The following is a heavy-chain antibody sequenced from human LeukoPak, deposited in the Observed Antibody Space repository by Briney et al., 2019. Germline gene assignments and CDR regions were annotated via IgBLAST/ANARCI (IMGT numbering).Heavy chain of an antibody. CDR3: ARQSYGSGSPPFDY. CDR1: GGSISSYY. CDR2: IYYSGST. Sequence: SETLSLTCTVSGGSISSYYWSWIRQPPGKGLEWIGYIYYSGSTNYNPSLKSRVTISVDTSKNQFSLKLSSVTAADTAVYYCARQSYGSGSPPFDYWGQGTLVTVSS. V-gene: IGHV4-59*08. J-gene: IGHJ4*02. D-gene: IGHD3-10*01.